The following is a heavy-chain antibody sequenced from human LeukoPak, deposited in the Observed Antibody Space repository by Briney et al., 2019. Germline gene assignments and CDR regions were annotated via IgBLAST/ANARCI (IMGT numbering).Heavy chain of an antibody. J-gene: IGHJ4*02. Sequence: ASVKVSCKASGYTFTSYGISWVRQASGQGLEWMGWISAYNGNTNYAQKLQGRVTMTTDTSTSTAYMELRSLRSDDTAVYYCARAVYCSGGSCYSDFDYWGQGTLVTVSS. D-gene: IGHD2-15*01. CDR1: GYTFTSYG. CDR3: ARAVYCSGGSCYSDFDY. V-gene: IGHV1-18*04. CDR2: ISAYNGNT.